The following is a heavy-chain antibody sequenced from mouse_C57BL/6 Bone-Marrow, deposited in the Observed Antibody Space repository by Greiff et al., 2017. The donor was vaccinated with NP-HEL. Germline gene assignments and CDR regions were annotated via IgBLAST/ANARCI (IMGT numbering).Heavy chain of an antibody. D-gene: IGHD2-5*01. V-gene: IGHV1-82*01. J-gene: IGHJ4*01. CDR3: ARNYSKTDYYAMDY. Sequence: VKLMESGPELVKPGASVKISCKASGYAFSSSWMNWVKQRPGKGLEWIGRIYPGDGDTNYNGKFKGKATLTADKSSSTAYMQLSSLTSEDSAVYFCARNYSKTDYYAMDYWGQGTSVTVSS. CDR2: IYPGDGDT. CDR1: GYAFSSSW.